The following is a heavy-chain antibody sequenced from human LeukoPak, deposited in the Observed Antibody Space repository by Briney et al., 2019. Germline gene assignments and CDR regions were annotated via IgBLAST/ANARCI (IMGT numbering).Heavy chain of an antibody. Sequence: PGGTLRLSCAASGFTFSSYAMSWVRQAPGKGLEWVSAISGSGGSTYYADSVKGRFTISRDNSKNTLYLQMNSLRAEDTAVYYCAKVDTAMATNGVFDYWGQGTLVTVSS. V-gene: IGHV3-23*01. D-gene: IGHD5-18*01. CDR1: GFTFSSYA. J-gene: IGHJ4*02. CDR2: ISGSGGST. CDR3: AKVDTAMATNGVFDY.